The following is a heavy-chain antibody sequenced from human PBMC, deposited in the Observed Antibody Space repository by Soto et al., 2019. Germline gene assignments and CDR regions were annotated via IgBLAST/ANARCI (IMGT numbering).Heavy chain of an antibody. V-gene: IGHV3-53*01. Sequence: EVQLVESGGGLIQPGGSLRLSCAASGFTVSSNYMSWVRQAPGKGLEWVSVIYSGGSTYYAESVKGRFTISRDTSKNTLYLQMNSLRAEDTAVYYCAGQGTCILQEGQTFDYWGQGTLVTVSS. CDR3: AGQGTCILQEGQTFDY. J-gene: IGHJ4*02. CDR1: GFTVSSNY. CDR2: IYSGGST. D-gene: IGHD2-8*01.